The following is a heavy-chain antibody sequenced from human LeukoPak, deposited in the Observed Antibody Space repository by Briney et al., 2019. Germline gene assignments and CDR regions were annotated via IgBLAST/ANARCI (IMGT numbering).Heavy chain of an antibody. CDR1: GYTFTRYA. J-gene: IGHJ5*02. Sequence: ASVKVSCKASGYTFTRYAMNWVRQAPGQGLEWMGWINPNSGGTNYAQKFQGRVTMTRDTSISTAYMELSRLRSDDTAVYYCARDQDYDILTGYYKGNWFDPWGQGTLVTVSS. CDR3: ARDQDYDILTGYYKGNWFDP. CDR2: INPNSGGT. V-gene: IGHV1-2*02. D-gene: IGHD3-9*01.